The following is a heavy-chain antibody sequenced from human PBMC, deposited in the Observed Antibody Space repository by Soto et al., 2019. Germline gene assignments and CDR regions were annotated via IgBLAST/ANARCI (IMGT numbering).Heavy chain of an antibody. CDR3: AKVNAIYGSGSYYGGAFDI. J-gene: IGHJ3*02. V-gene: IGHV3-23*01. Sequence: GGSLRLSCAASGFTFSSYAMSWVRQAPGKGLEWVSAISGSGGSTYYADSVKGRFTISRDNSKNTLYLQMNSLRAEDTAVYYCAKVNAIYGSGSYYGGAFDIWGQGTMVTVSS. CDR1: GFTFSSYA. CDR2: ISGSGGST. D-gene: IGHD3-10*01.